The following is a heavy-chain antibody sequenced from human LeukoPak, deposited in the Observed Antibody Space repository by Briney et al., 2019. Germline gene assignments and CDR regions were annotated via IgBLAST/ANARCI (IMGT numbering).Heavy chain of an antibody. Sequence: GGSLRLSCAASGFTFSSYGMHWVRQAPGRGLEWVAVISYDGSNKYYADSVKGRFTISRDNSKNTLYLQMNSLRAEDTAVYYCATAYYYDSSGYYIYYYYGMDVWGQGTTVTVSS. V-gene: IGHV3-30*03. CDR2: ISYDGSNK. J-gene: IGHJ6*02. D-gene: IGHD3-22*01. CDR3: ATAYYYDSSGYYIYYYYGMDV. CDR1: GFTFSSYG.